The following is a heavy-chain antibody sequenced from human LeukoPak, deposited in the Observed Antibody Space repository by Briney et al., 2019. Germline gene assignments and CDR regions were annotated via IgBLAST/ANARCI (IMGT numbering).Heavy chain of an antibody. CDR1: GGSISSFY. Sequence: SETLSLTCTVSGGSISSFYWSWIRQPPGKGLEWIGYMYYGGSPNYNPSLKSRVITSLDTSKNQFSLKLNSVTTADTAVYYCMTGRYSCGWYDHWGQGILVTVSS. V-gene: IGHV4-59*13. CDR3: MTGRYSCGWYDH. CDR2: MYYGGSP. J-gene: IGHJ5*02. D-gene: IGHD6-19*01.